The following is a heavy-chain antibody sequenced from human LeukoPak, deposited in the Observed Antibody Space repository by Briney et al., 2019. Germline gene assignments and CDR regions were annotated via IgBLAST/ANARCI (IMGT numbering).Heavy chain of an antibody. V-gene: IGHV4-59*01. D-gene: IGHD3-9*01. CDR2: IYYSGST. CDR1: GGSFSGYY. CDR3: ARVYYDILTGYSLFDY. Sequence: SETLSLTCAVYGGSFSGYYWSWIRQPPGKGLEWIGYIYYSGSTNYNPSLKSRVTISVDTSKNQFSLKLSSVTAPDTAVYYCARVYYDILTGYSLFDYWGQGTLVTVSS. J-gene: IGHJ4*02.